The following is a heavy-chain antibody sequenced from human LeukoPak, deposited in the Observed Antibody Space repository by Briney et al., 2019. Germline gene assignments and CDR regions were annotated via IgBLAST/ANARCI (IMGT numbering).Heavy chain of an antibody. CDR2: ISSSGRTI. CDR3: ARVRLEWLFGVDAFDI. D-gene: IGHD3-3*01. J-gene: IGHJ3*02. V-gene: IGHV3-11*04. CDR1: GFTFSDYY. Sequence: AGGSLRLSCVASGFTFSDYYMSWIRQAPGKGLEWVSYISSSGRTIYDADSVKGRFTISRDNAKNSLYLQMNSLRAEDTAVYYCARVRLEWLFGVDAFDIWGQGTMVTVSS.